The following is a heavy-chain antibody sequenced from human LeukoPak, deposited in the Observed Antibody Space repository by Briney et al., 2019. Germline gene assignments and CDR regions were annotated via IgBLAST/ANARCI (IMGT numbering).Heavy chain of an antibody. Sequence: ASVKVSCKASGFTFTSYGINWVRQAPGQGLEWMGWVGAYNGNTHYAQKHQGRVTMTTETSTTTAYMELRSLRSDDTALYYCARDDCTNGVCYCGDFWGQGTLVTVSS. V-gene: IGHV1-18*01. D-gene: IGHD2-8*01. J-gene: IGHJ4*02. CDR3: ARDDCTNGVCYCGDF. CDR2: VGAYNGNT. CDR1: GFTFTSYG.